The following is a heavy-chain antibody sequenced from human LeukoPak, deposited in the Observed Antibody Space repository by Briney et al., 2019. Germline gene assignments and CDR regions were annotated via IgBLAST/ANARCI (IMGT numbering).Heavy chain of an antibody. Sequence: GESLKISCKASGYSFSRYYIGWVRQMPGKGLEWMGIIYPGDSDTKYSPSFQGQVTISADKSISTAYLQWSSLEASDTAMYYCARYRYCSGGNCYGPDYWGQGTLVTVSS. CDR1: GYSFSRYY. V-gene: IGHV5-51*01. D-gene: IGHD2-15*01. J-gene: IGHJ4*02. CDR3: ARYRYCSGGNCYGPDY. CDR2: IYPGDSDT.